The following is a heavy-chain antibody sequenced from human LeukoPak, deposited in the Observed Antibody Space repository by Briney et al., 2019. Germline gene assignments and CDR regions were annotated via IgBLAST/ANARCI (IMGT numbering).Heavy chain of an antibody. J-gene: IGHJ4*02. Sequence: GGSLRLSCAASGFTFSSYWMSWVRQAPGKGLEWVSAISGSGGSTYYADSVKGRFTISRDNSKNTLYLQMNSLRAEDTAVYYCAKNPEYDFWSGDVDYWGQGTLVTVSS. CDR1: GFTFSSYW. V-gene: IGHV3-23*01. CDR2: ISGSGGST. CDR3: AKNPEYDFWSGDVDY. D-gene: IGHD3-3*01.